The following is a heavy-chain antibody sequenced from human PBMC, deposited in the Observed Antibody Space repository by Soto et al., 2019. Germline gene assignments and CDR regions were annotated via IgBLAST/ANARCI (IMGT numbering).Heavy chain of an antibody. Sequence: VQLVESGGGVVQPGRSLRLSCAASGFTFSSYAMHWVRQAPGKGLEWVAVISYDGSNKYYADSVKGRFTISRDNSKNTLYLQMNSLRAEDTAVYYCARDYYDSSGYYRRDDAFDIWGQGTMVTVSS. CDR2: ISYDGSNK. CDR1: GFTFSSYA. D-gene: IGHD3-22*01. CDR3: ARDYYDSSGYYRRDDAFDI. V-gene: IGHV3-30-3*01. J-gene: IGHJ3*02.